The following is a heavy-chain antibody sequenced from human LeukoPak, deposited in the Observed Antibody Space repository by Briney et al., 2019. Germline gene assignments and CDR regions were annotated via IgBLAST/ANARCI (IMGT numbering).Heavy chain of an antibody. D-gene: IGHD6-6*01. V-gene: IGHV3-73*01. Sequence: PGGSLRLSCAASGFTFSGSAMHWVRQASGKGLEWVGRIRSKANSYATAYAASVKGRFTISRDDSKNTAYLQMNSLKTEDTAVYYCKSMVGSSSGSSFDYWGQGTLVTVSS. CDR3: KSMVGSSSGSSFDY. CDR1: GFTFSGSA. J-gene: IGHJ4*02. CDR2: IRSKANSYAT.